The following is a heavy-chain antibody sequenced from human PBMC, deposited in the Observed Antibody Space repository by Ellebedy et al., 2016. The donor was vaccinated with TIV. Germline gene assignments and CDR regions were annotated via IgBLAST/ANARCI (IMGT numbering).Heavy chain of an antibody. CDR1: GYTFTGYY. J-gene: IGHJ4*02. Sequence: ASVKVSCXASGYTFTGYYMHWVRQAPGQGLEWMGIINPSGGSTSYAQKFQGRVTMTRDTSTSTVYMELSSLRSEDTAVYYCARQDNWNYVRWGQGTLVTVSS. D-gene: IGHD1-7*01. CDR3: ARQDNWNYVR. V-gene: IGHV1-46*01. CDR2: INPSGGST.